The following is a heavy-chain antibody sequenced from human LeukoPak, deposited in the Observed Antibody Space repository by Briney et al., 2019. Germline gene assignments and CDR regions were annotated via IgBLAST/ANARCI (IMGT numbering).Heavy chain of an antibody. V-gene: IGHV3-74*01. CDR3: ARSFYYGSGSHGMDV. CDR1: GFIISGDY. CDR2: INGDGSGA. D-gene: IGHD3-10*01. Sequence: GGSLRLSCAASGFIISGDYMHWVRQVPGKGLVWVSRINGDGSGADYADSVKGRSTISRDNAKNTLYLQMSSLRAEDTAVYYCARSFYYGSGSHGMDVWGQGTTVTVSS. J-gene: IGHJ6*02.